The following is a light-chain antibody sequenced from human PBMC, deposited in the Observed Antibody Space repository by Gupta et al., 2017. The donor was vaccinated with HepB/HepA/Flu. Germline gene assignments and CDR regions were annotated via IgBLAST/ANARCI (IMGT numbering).Light chain of an antibody. J-gene: IGKJ1*01. CDR3: QQCLSGPRT. Sequence: IQMTQYPSFPSASVGDTITITCLDSQSDGTYLDWYQQKFGQAPTLLLHGASSRHSGVPSRFSGSGSGTDFTLTISSLQAKDSAGYYCQQCLSGPRTFGQGTKVE. CDR2: GAS. V-gene: IGKV1-39*02. CDR1: QSDGTY.